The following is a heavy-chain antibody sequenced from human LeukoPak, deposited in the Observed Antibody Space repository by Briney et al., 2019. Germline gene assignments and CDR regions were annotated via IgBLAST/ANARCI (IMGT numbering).Heavy chain of an antibody. CDR2: IWSDGTNQ. CDR3: ARDAQRGFDYSNSLEN. D-gene: IGHD4-11*01. CDR1: GFTFNHYG. J-gene: IGHJ4*02. V-gene: IGHV3-33*01. Sequence: PGGSLRLSCAAAGFTFNHYGMHWVRQAPGKGLEWMAVIWSDGTNQYYADSVKGRFTISRDDSGNTVYLQMNSLRPEDTGVYYCARDAQRGFDYSNSLENWGQGTPVTAST.